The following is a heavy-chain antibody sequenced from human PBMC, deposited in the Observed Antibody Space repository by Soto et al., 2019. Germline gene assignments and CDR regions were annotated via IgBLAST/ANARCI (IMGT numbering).Heavy chain of an antibody. D-gene: IGHD2-2*01. V-gene: IGHV1-46*01. CDR2: INPSGGST. J-gene: IGHJ3*02. CDR1: GYTFTSYY. CDR3: ASPGIDCSSTSCYEAGAFDI. Sequence: ASVKVSCKASGYTFTSYYMHWVRQAPGQGLEWMGIINPSGGSTSYAQKFQGRVTMTRDTSTSTVYMELSSLRSEDTAVYYCASPGIDCSSTSCYEAGAFDIWGQGTMVTVSS.